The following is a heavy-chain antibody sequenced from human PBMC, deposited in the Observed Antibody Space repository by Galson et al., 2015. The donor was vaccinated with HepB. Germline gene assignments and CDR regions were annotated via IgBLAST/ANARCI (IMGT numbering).Heavy chain of an antibody. V-gene: IGHV1-69*04. Sequence: SVKVSCKASGGTFSSYATSWVRQAPGQGLEWMGRIIPILGIANYAQKFQGRVTITADKSTSTAYMELSSLRSEDTAVYYCARDPEVEGDYATIDYWGQGTLFTVSS. CDR2: IIPILGIA. CDR1: GGTFSSYA. J-gene: IGHJ4*02. CDR3: ARDPEVEGDYATIDY. D-gene: IGHD4-17*01.